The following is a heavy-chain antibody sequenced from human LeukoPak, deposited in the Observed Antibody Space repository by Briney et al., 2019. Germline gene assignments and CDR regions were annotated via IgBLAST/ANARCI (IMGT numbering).Heavy chain of an antibody. Sequence: PGGSLRLSCTASGFTFSNSAMSWVRQAPGKGLEWVSSITGSGGTTYYTDSVKGRFTISRDNSKNTLYLQMNSLRTDDTAVYYCAKTDYGDRGVDYWGQGTLVTVSS. CDR1: GFTFSNSA. V-gene: IGHV3-23*01. CDR3: AKTDYGDRGVDY. J-gene: IGHJ4*02. D-gene: IGHD4-17*01. CDR2: ITGSGGTT.